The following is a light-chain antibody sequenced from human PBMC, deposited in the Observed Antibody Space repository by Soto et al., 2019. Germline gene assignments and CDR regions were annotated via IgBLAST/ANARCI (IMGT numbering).Light chain of an antibody. V-gene: IGKV1-27*01. CDR2: AAS. CDR3: QKYSSVPV. J-gene: IGKJ3*01. CDR1: EDIRNF. Sequence: DIQMTQSPTSLSASVGDRVTITCRASEDIRNFVAWYQQKPGKAPKHLIYAASTLQSGVPSRFSGSGSGTDFTLTINILQPEDVATYSCQKYSSVPVFGPGTKV.